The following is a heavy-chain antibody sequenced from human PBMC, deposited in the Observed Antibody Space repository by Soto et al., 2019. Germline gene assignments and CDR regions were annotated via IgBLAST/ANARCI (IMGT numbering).Heavy chain of an antibody. J-gene: IGHJ6*03. Sequence: LRLSCAASGFTVSSNYMSWVRQAPGKGLEWVSVIYSGGSTYYADSVKGRFTISRHNSKNTLYLQMNSLRAEDTAVYYCARGPPGIYDFWSGYYPHYYYYYYMDVWGKGTTVTVSS. V-gene: IGHV3-53*04. CDR1: GFTVSSNY. CDR3: ARGPPGIYDFWSGYYPHYYYYYYMDV. D-gene: IGHD3-3*01. CDR2: IYSGGST.